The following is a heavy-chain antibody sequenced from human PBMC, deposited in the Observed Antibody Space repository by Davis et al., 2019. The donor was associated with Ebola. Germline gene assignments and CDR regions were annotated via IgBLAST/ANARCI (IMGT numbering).Heavy chain of an antibody. D-gene: IGHD5-24*01. V-gene: IGHV4-31*03. Sequence: MPSETLSLTCTVSGGSISSGGYYWSWIRQLPGKGLEWIGYIYYSGIPYSNPSLGSRVTISVDTSKNQFSLNLRSVTAADTAVYYCARLRTEMASFYFENWGQGTLVTVTS. CDR1: GGSISSGGYY. CDR2: IYYSGIP. J-gene: IGHJ4*02. CDR3: ARLRTEMASFYFEN.